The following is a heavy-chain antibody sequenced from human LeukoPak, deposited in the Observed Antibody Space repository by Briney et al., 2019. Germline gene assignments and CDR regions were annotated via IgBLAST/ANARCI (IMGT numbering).Heavy chain of an antibody. CDR1: GFTFSSYA. CDR2: ISSNGGST. Sequence: GGSLRLSCAASGFTFSSYAMHWVRQAPGKGLEYVSAISSNGGSTYYANSVKGRFSISRDNSKNTLYLQMGSLRAEDMAVYYCSRTRLVTVLCAFDIWGQGTMVTVSS. CDR3: SRTRLVTVLCAFDI. D-gene: IGHD4-17*01. J-gene: IGHJ3*02. V-gene: IGHV3-64*01.